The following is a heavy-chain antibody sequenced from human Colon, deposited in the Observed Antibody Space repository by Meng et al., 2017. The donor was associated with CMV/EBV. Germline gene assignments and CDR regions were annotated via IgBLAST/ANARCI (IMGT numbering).Heavy chain of an antibody. V-gene: IGHV3-7*01. CDR3: ARDWGRSHSAY. Sequence: GESLKISCVDSGFTFNSYWMSWVRQAPGKGLEWVANIKQDGSEKYYVDSVKGRFTISRDNAKNSLYLQMNSLRAEDTAVYYCARDWGRSHSAYWGQGTLVTVSS. D-gene: IGHD3-16*01. CDR2: IKQDGSEK. J-gene: IGHJ4*02. CDR1: GFTFNSYW.